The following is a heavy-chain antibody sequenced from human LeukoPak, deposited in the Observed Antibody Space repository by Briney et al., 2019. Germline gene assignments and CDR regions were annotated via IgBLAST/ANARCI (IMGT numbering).Heavy chain of an antibody. Sequence: GGSLRLSCAASGFPFRSYSMNWVRQAPGKGLEWVSSIGGSSTSIYYADSVKGRFTISRDNAKNSLYLQMNRLRAEDTAVYFCAREAEEAFDYWGQGTLVTVSS. CDR2: IGGSSTSI. CDR1: GFPFRSYS. CDR3: AREAEEAFDY. V-gene: IGHV3-21*01. J-gene: IGHJ4*02.